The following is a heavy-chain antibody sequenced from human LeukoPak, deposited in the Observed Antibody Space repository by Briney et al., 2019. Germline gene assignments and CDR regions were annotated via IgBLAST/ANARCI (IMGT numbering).Heavy chain of an antibody. J-gene: IGHJ4*02. Sequence: GGSLRLSCAASGFTFSSYVMHWVRQAPGKGLEWVAVISYDGSNKYYADSVKGRFTISRDNAKNTVYLQMNSLRAEDTAVYCCVSFYETYWGRGTLVTVSS. CDR2: ISYDGSNK. D-gene: IGHD2/OR15-2a*01. CDR1: GFTFSSYV. CDR3: VSFYETY. V-gene: IGHV3-30*04.